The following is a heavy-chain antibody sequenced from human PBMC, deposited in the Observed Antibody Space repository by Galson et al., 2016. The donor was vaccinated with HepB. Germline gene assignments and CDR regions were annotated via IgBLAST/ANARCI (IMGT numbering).Heavy chain of an antibody. Sequence: SLRLSCAASGFTFRSYWMHWVRQGPGKGLVWVSRINSDGSSTRYADSVKGRFTISRDNAKNTLYLQMNSLRAGDTAVYYCARDRDYTNAFDIWGQGTMVNVSS. D-gene: IGHD4-11*01. CDR3: ARDRDYTNAFDI. J-gene: IGHJ3*02. V-gene: IGHV3-74*01. CDR1: GFTFRSYW. CDR2: INSDGSST.